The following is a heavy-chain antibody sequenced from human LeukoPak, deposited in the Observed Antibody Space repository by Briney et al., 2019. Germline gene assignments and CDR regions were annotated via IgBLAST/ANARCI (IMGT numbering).Heavy chain of an antibody. CDR3: ASGILWFGESFYYYYGMDV. V-gene: IGHV1-46*01. Sequence: ASVKVSCKASGYTFTSYYMHWVRQAPGQGLEWMGIINPSGGSTRYAQKLQGRVTMTTDTSTSTAYMELRSLRSDDTAVYYCASGILWFGESFYYYYGMDVWGQGTTVTVSS. CDR2: INPSGGST. CDR1: GYTFTSYY. J-gene: IGHJ6*02. D-gene: IGHD3-10*01.